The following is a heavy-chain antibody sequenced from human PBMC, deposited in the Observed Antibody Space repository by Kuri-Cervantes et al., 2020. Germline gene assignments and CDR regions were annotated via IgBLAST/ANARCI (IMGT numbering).Heavy chain of an antibody. D-gene: IGHD3-10*01. Sequence: ASVKVSCKASGYTFTSYAMHWVRQAPGQRLEWMGWSNAGSGNTKYSQEFQGRVTITRDTSASTAYMELSSLRSEDMAVYYCARATPTYYYGSGSYLPNDYWGQGTLVTVSS. V-gene: IGHV1-3*02. CDR1: GYTFTSYA. J-gene: IGHJ4*02. CDR2: SNAGSGNT. CDR3: ARATPTYYYGSGSYLPNDY.